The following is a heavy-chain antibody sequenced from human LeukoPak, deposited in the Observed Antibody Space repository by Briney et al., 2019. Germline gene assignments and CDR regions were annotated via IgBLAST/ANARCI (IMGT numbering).Heavy chain of an antibody. J-gene: IGHJ6*02. Sequence: ASVKVSCKVSGYTLTELSMHWVRQAPGKGLEWMGGFDPEDGETIYAQKFQGRVTMTEDTSTDTAYMELSSLRSEDTAVYYCATAPVYYYGSGRNLDMDVWGQGTTVTVS. D-gene: IGHD3-10*01. V-gene: IGHV1-24*01. CDR2: FDPEDGET. CDR1: GYTLTELS. CDR3: ATAPVYYYGSGRNLDMDV.